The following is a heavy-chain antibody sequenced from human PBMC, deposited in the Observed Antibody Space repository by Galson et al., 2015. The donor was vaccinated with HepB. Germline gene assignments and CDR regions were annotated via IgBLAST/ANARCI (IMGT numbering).Heavy chain of an antibody. D-gene: IGHD2-21*02. V-gene: IGHV1-69*04. CDR3: AREGTYCGDDCYFFS. CDR2: IIPVLGEA. CDR1: GGTFNNDV. J-gene: IGHJ5*02. Sequence: SVKVSCKASGGTFNNDVITWVRQAPGQGLEWMGRIIPVLGEANYAQKFQGRVTINADKSTSTASMELSSLRSEDTAVYYCAREGTYCGDDCYFFSWGQGTLVTVSS.